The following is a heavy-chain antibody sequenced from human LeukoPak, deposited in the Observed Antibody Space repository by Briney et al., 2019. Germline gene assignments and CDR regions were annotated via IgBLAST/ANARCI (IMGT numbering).Heavy chain of an antibody. D-gene: IGHD3-16*02. CDR2: INPNSGGT. V-gene: IGHV1-2*02. CDR1: GYTFTGYY. CDR3: ARGFWGSYRYFDY. J-gene: IGHJ4*02. Sequence: VASVKVSCKASGYTFTGYYIHWVRQAPGQGLEWMGWINPNSGGTNYAQKFQGRVTMTRDTSISTAYMELSRLSSDDTAVYYCARGFWGSYRYFDYWGQGTLVTVSS.